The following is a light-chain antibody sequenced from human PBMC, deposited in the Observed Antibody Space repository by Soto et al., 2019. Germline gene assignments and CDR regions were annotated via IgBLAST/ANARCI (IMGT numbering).Light chain of an antibody. V-gene: IGKV2-28*01. CDR2: LGS. Sequence: DIVMTQSPLSLPVTPGEPASISCRSSQSLLHSNGYNYLDWYLQKPGQSPQVLISLGSNRASGVPDRFSGSGSGTDFTLKISRVEAEDVGVYYCMQALQTPFTFGPGTRVDIK. CDR3: MQALQTPFT. CDR1: QSLLHSNGYNY. J-gene: IGKJ3*01.